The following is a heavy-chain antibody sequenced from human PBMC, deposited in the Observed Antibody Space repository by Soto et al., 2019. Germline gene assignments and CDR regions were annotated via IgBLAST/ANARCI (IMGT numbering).Heavy chain of an antibody. J-gene: IGHJ5*02. CDR3: ARDRQQLVRFDP. D-gene: IGHD6-13*01. V-gene: IGHV1-69*08. CDR2: IIPILGIA. Sequence: QVQLVQSGAEVKKPGSSVKVSCKASGGTFSSYTISWVRQAPGQGLEWMGRIIPILGIANYAQKFQGRVTITADKSTSTAYMELSSLRSEDTAVYCCARDRQQLVRFDPWGQGTLVTVSS. CDR1: GGTFSSYT.